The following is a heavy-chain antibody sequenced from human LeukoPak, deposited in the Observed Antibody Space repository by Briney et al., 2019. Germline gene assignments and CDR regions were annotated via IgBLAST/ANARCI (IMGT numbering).Heavy chain of an antibody. CDR3: AKDGGNYYDTEGDYLMRSYMDV. J-gene: IGHJ6*03. CDR2: IRYDGNNK. CDR1: GFTFSNYG. D-gene: IGHD3-22*01. V-gene: IGHV3-30*02. Sequence: PGGSLRLSCGASGFTFSNYGMLWVRQAPGKGLEWVAFIRYDGNNKLYADSMKGRFTISRDNSKNTLYLHINSLRAEDTAVYYCAKDGGNYYDTEGDYLMRSYMDVWGKGTTVTVSS.